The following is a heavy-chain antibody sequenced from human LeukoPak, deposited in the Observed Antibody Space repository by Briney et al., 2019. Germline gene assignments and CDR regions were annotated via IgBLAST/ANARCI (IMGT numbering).Heavy chain of an antibody. CDR1: GFTFSSYG. CDR3: AKGVDDPRSRQDFDI. Sequence: GRSLRLSCAASGFTFSSYGMHWVRQAPGKGLEWVAVISYDGSNKYYADSVKGRFTISRDNSKNTLYLQMNSLRAEDTAVYYCAKGVDDPRSRQDFDIWGQGTMVTVSS. V-gene: IGHV3-30*18. CDR2: ISYDGSNK. J-gene: IGHJ3*02. D-gene: IGHD5-12*01.